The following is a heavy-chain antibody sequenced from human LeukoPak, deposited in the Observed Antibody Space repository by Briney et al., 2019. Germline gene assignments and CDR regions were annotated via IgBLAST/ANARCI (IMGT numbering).Heavy chain of an antibody. J-gene: IGHJ6*02. CDR1: GFTFSSYA. CDR3: ARTLSGGDRYYYYYGMDV. Sequence: PGGSLRLSCAASGFTFSSYAMHWVRQAPGKGLEWVAVISYDGSNKYYADSVKGRFTISRDNSKNTLYLQMNSLRAEDTAVYYCARTLSGGDRYYYYYGMDVWGQGTTVTVSS. D-gene: IGHD2-21*02. CDR2: ISYDGSNK. V-gene: IGHV3-30-3*01.